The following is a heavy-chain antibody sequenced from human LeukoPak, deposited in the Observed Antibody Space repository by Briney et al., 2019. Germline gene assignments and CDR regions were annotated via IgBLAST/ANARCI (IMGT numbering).Heavy chain of an antibody. CDR1: GGTLLRKT. Sequence: SVKVSCKASGGTLLRKTMRWVRQAPGQGREWMGGIIPVFGTAHYAQKFQGRVTISTHESSRAACIEVSRLTDEHTDVYICARAASITTFGVLTHNNNWFDPWAQEPLVSVP. CDR2: IIPVFGTA. CDR3: ARAASITTFGVLTHNNNWFDP. J-gene: IGHJ5*02. D-gene: IGHD3-3*01. V-gene: IGHV1-69*05.